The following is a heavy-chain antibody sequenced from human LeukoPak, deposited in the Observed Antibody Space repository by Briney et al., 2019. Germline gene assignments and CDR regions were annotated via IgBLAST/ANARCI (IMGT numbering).Heavy chain of an antibody. V-gene: IGHV3-11*04. Sequence: GESLRLSCAASGFIFSDYYMSWIRQTPGKGLEWVSYISSSGSTIYYADSVKGRFTISRDNAKNSLYLQMNSLRAEDTAVYYCAELGITMIGGVWGKGTTVTISS. CDR3: AELGITMIGGV. CDR2: ISSSGSTI. CDR1: GFIFSDYY. J-gene: IGHJ6*04. D-gene: IGHD3-10*02.